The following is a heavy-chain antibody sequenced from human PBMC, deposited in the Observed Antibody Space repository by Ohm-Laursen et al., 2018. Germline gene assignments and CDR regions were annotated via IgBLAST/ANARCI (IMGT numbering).Heavy chain of an antibody. Sequence: SLRLSCSASGFTFSSYWMSWVRQAPGKGLEWVANIKQDGNDKYYVDSVKGRFTISRDNSRDTLYLQMNSLRAEDTAIYYCAKGFSLSCYTGCDCWGQGTLVTVSS. D-gene: IGHD2-2*02. J-gene: IGHJ4*02. CDR3: AKGFSLSCYTGCDC. V-gene: IGHV3-7*03. CDR1: GFTFSSYW. CDR2: IKQDGNDK.